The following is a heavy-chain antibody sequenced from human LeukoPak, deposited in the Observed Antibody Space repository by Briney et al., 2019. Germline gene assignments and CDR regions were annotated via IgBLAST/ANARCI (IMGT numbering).Heavy chain of an antibody. V-gene: IGHV4-4*07. CDR3: ARDPHSSGWAYYYYYGMDV. Sequence: SETLSLTCTVSGGSISSYYWSWIRQPAGKGLEWIGHIYTSGSTNYNPSLKSRVTMSVHTSKNQLSLKLSSVTAADTAVYYCARDPHSSGWAYYYYYGMDVWRQETTDTVSS. CDR2: IYTSGST. D-gene: IGHD6-19*01. J-gene: IGHJ6*02. CDR1: GGSISSYY.